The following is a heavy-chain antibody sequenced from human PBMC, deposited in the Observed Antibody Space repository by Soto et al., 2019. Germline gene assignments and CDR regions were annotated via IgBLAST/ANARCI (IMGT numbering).Heavy chain of an antibody. CDR1: GGTFSSYA. V-gene: IGHV1-69*06. CDR3: ARDDPTGTTMIDYYYGMDV. J-gene: IGHJ6*02. D-gene: IGHD1-1*01. Sequence: QVQLVQSGAEVKKPGSSVKVSCKASGGTFSSYAISWVRQAPGQGLEWMGGIIPIFGTANYAQKFQGRVTITADNTTRTAYMKPSSLRTEDTAVYYCARDDPTGTTMIDYYYGMDVWGQGTTVTVSS. CDR2: IIPIFGTA.